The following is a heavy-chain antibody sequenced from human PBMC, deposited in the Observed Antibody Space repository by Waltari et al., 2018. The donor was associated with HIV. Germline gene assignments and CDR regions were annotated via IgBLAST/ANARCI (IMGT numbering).Heavy chain of an antibody. CDR2: MNPNSGNT. CDR3: ARGRNMIRGKYYYYYGMDV. Sequence: QVQLVQSGAEVKKSGASVKVSCKASGYTFTSYDINWVRQATGQGLEWMGWMNPNSGNTGYAQRFQGRVTMTRNTSISTAYMELNSLRSEDTAVYYCARGRNMIRGKYYYYYGMDVWGQGTTVTVSS. J-gene: IGHJ6*02. V-gene: IGHV1-8*01. D-gene: IGHD3-10*01. CDR1: GYTFTSYD.